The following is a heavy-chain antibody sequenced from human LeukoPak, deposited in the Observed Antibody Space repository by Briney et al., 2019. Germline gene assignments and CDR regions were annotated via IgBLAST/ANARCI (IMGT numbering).Heavy chain of an antibody. CDR3: ARALSSSGGY. V-gene: IGHV3-48*03. CDR1: GFIFSSYE. J-gene: IGHJ4*02. Sequence: PGGSLRLSCAASGFIFSSYEMNWVRQAPGKGLEWVSYISRSGSIIYNADSVKGRFTISRDNAKNSLYLQMNSLRAEDTAVYYCARALSSSGGYWGQGTLVTVSS. CDR2: ISRSGSII. D-gene: IGHD6-19*01.